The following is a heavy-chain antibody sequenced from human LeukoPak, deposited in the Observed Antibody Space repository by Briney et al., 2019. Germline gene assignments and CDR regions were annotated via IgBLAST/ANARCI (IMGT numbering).Heavy chain of an antibody. CDR2: ISSSRGYI. V-gene: IGHV3-21*01. CDR3: ATTSPLDWFDP. Sequence: GGSLRLSCAASGFTFSSSSLSWVRQAPGEGLEWVSSISSSRGYIYYADSVKGRFTSSRDNATNSLYLQMNSLRAEDTAVYYCATTSPLDWFDPWGQGTLVTVSS. D-gene: IGHD2-8*01. J-gene: IGHJ5*02. CDR1: GFTFSSSS.